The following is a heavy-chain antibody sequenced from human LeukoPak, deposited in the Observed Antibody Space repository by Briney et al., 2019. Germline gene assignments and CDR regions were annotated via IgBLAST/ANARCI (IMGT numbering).Heavy chain of an antibody. CDR1: GYTFTSYD. CDR2: MNPNSGNT. J-gene: IGHJ3*02. V-gene: IGHV1-8*03. D-gene: IGHD1-14*01. CDR3: ARSGTEQPSDAFDI. Sequence: VASVKVSYKASGYTFTSYDINWVRQATGQGLEWMGWMNPNSGNTGYAQKFQGRVTITRNTSISTAYMELSSLRSEDTAVYYCARSGTEQPSDAFDIWGQGTMVTVSS.